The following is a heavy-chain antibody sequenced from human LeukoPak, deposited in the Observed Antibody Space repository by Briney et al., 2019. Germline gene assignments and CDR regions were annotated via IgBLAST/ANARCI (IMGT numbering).Heavy chain of an antibody. CDR3: ARQWLDVTYFDY. J-gene: IGHJ4*02. D-gene: IGHD6-19*01. V-gene: IGHV4-39*01. CDR1: GGSISSSSYY. Sequence: SPSETLPLTCTVSGGSISSSSYYWGWIRQPPGKGLEWIGSIYYSGSTCYNPSLKSRVTISVDTSKNQFSLKLSSVTAADTAVYYCARQWLDVTYFDYWGQGTLVTVSS. CDR2: IYYSGST.